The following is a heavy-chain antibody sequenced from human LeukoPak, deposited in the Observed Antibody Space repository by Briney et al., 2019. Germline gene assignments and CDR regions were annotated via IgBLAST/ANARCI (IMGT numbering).Heavy chain of an antibody. J-gene: IGHJ3*02. CDR1: GSTLTELS. V-gene: IGHV1-24*01. CDR3: ATESYSGSYLYAFDM. D-gene: IGHD1-26*01. CDR2: FDPEDGET. Sequence: ASVKLSCKASGSTLTELSMHWVRQAPGKGLEWMGGFDPEDGETIYAQKIQGRVTMTEDTSTDTAYMELSSLRSEDTAVYYCATESYSGSYLYAFDMWGEGTMVTVSS.